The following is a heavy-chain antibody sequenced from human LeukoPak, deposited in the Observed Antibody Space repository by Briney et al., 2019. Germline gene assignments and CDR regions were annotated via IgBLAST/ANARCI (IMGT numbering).Heavy chain of an antibody. CDR1: GYTFTSYY. D-gene: IGHD3-22*01. CDR3: ARIGFRYDSSGYQHNWFDP. Sequence: ASVKVSCKASGYTFTSYYMRWVRQAPGQGLEWMGIINPSGGSTSYAQKFQGRVTMTRDTSTSTVYMELSSLRSEDTAVYYCARIGFRYDSSGYQHNWFDPWGQGTLVTVSS. V-gene: IGHV1-46*01. J-gene: IGHJ5*02. CDR2: INPSGGST.